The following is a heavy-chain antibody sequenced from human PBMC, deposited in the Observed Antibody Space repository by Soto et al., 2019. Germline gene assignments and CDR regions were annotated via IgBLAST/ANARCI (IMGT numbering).Heavy chain of an antibody. D-gene: IGHD5-12*01. CDR1: GFTFSGYW. CDR2: SNSDGSGI. Sequence: EVQLVESGGGLVQPGGSLRLSCAASGFTFSGYWLHWVRQVPGKGLIWVARSNSDGSGISYADSVRGRFTISRDNVRNILFLQMNSLRGDDSAVYYCTRDRPETQYDYHPIFDHWGQGTRVTVSS. J-gene: IGHJ4*02. V-gene: IGHV3-74*01. CDR3: TRDRPETQYDYHPIFDH.